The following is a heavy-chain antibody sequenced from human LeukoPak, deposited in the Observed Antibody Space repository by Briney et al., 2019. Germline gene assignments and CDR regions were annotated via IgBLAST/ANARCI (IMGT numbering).Heavy chain of an antibody. D-gene: IGHD3-3*01. V-gene: IGHV4-59*01. CDR1: GGSLSGYY. CDR2: IYSSGRA. J-gene: IGHJ5*02. Sequence: NSSETLSLTCTVSGGSLSGYYWSWIRQPPGKGLEWIAYIYSSGRANYTPSLKSRLSISVDTSKNQFSLKLTSMTAADTAVYYCARTIIADLWSGTKFDPWGQGTLVTVSS. CDR3: ARTIIADLWSGTKFDP.